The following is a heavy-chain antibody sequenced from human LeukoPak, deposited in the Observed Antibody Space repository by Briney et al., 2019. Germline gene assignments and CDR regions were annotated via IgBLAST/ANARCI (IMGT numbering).Heavy chain of an antibody. Sequence: PSETLSLTCTVSGDSVSSGSHYWSWIRQPPGKGLEWIGYIYYSGSTNYNPSLKSRVTISIDTSKNQFSLKLSSVTAADTAVYYCVRAARYYWFDPWGQGTLVTVPS. CDR1: GDSVSSGSHY. CDR3: VRAARYYWFDP. J-gene: IGHJ5*02. CDR2: IYYSGST. V-gene: IGHV4-61*01. D-gene: IGHD1-14*01.